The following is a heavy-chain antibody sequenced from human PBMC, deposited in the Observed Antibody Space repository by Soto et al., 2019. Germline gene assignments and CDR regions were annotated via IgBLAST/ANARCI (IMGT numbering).Heavy chain of an antibody. D-gene: IGHD6-13*01. CDR1: GFTFTSSA. J-gene: IGHJ6*02. Sequence: SVNVSCKXSGFTFTSSAVQWVRQARGQRLEWIGWIVVGSGNTNYAQKFQERVTITRDMSTSTAYMELSSLRSEDTAVYYCAAGEDSSSWYDLDYYYYYGMDVWGQGTTVTSP. V-gene: IGHV1-58*01. CDR2: IVVGSGNT. CDR3: AAGEDSSSWYDLDYYYYYGMDV.